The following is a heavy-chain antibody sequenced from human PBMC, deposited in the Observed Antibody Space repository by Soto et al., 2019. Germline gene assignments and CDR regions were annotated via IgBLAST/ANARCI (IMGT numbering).Heavy chain of an antibody. V-gene: IGHV1-8*01. Sequence: ASVKVSCKAYGYTFTSYDINWVRQATGQGLEWMGWMNPNSGNTGYAQKFQGRVTMTRNTSISTAYMELSSLRSEDTAVYYCASAYSSSWYNGMDVWGQGTTVTVSS. J-gene: IGHJ6*02. D-gene: IGHD6-13*01. CDR3: ASAYSSSWYNGMDV. CDR1: GYTFTSYD. CDR2: MNPNSGNT.